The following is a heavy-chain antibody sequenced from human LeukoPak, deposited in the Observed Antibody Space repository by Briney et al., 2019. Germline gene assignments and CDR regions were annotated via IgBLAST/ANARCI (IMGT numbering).Heavy chain of an antibody. D-gene: IGHD6-13*01. Sequence: AGGSLRLSRAASGFIFSNYGIHWVRQAPGKGLEWVAGISFDGSNKNYADSVKGRFTISRDNSKNTLSLQMDSLRAEDTAVYYCARGDSARNYWGQGTLVTVSS. CDR3: ARGDSARNY. V-gene: IGHV3-30*03. CDR1: GFIFSNYG. J-gene: IGHJ4*01. CDR2: ISFDGSNK.